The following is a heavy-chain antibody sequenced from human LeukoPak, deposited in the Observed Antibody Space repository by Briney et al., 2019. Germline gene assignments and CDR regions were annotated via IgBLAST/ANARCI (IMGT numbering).Heavy chain of an antibody. Sequence: SETLSLTCTASGGSISSYYWSWIRQPPGKGLEWIGYIYYSGSTNYNPSLKSRVTISVDTSKNQFSLKLSSVTAADTAVYYCARISRDGYNYYFDYWGQGTLVTVSS. CDR1: GGSISSYY. V-gene: IGHV4-59*01. CDR3: ARISRDGYNYYFDY. J-gene: IGHJ4*02. D-gene: IGHD5-24*01. CDR2: IYYSGST.